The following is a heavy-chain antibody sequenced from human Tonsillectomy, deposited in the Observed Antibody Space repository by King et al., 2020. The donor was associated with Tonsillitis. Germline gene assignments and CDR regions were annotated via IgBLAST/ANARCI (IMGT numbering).Heavy chain of an antibody. V-gene: IGHV2-26*01. Sequence: TLKESGPVLVKPTETLTLTCTVSGFSLSNARMGVSWIRQPPGKALEWLAHIFSNDDKSYSTPLKSRLTSSKDTSKSQVVLSMTNMDPVDTPTYYCARYYYDSSGYYNGYFDYWGQGTLVTVSS. CDR1: GFSLSNARMG. D-gene: IGHD3-22*01. CDR2: IFSNDDK. J-gene: IGHJ4*02. CDR3: ARYYYDSSGYYNGYFDY.